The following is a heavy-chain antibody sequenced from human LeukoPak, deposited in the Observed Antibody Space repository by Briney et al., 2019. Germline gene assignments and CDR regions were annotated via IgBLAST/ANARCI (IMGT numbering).Heavy chain of an antibody. J-gene: IGHJ4*02. D-gene: IGHD3-22*01. CDR2: ITAGGGNT. V-gene: IGHV3-23*01. Sequence: PGGSLRLSCAASGFTFSSYAMSWVRQAPGKGLEWVSGITAGGGNTYYADSAEGRFTISRDNSKNTLYLQMNSLRAEDTAVYYCSKEKTYFDSSGYPVYWGQRTLVTVSS. CDR1: GFTFSSYA. CDR3: SKEKTYFDSSGYPVY.